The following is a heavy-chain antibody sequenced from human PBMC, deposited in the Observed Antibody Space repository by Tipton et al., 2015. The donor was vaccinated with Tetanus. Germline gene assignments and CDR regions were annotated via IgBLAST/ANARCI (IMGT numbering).Heavy chain of an antibody. D-gene: IGHD6-19*01. J-gene: IGHJ4*02. CDR3: ARESDYYNSGLKY. Sequence: TLSLTCTVSGGSISSYYWSWIRQPPGKGLEWIGEINHNGGSTNYNPSLKSRVTISEDTSKNQFSLKLSSVTAADTAVYYCARESDYYNSGLKYWGQGILVTVSS. CDR1: GGSISSYY. CDR2: INHNGGST. V-gene: IGHV4-59*12.